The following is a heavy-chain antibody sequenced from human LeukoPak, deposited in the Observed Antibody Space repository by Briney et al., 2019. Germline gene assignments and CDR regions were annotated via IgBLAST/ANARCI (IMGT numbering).Heavy chain of an antibody. D-gene: IGHD3-10*01. V-gene: IGHV3-23*01. Sequence: PGGPLRLSCAASGFTFSNYAMSWVRQAPGKGLEWVSSISSSGDRTYYADSVKGRFTISRDNSKNTLYLQMNSLRAEDTAVYYCAKSIDPMVRGGDYWGQGTLVTVSS. CDR1: GFTFSNYA. CDR2: ISSSGDRT. CDR3: AKSIDPMVRGGDY. J-gene: IGHJ4*02.